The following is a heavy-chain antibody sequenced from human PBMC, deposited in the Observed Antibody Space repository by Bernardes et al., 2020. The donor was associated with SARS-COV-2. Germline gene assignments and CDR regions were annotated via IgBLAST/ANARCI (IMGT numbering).Heavy chain of an antibody. D-gene: IGHD2-2*03. V-gene: IGHV4-34*01. J-gene: IGHJ5*02. CDR2: INHSGST. CDR3: ARGVDIVVVPAAGGWFDP. Sequence: SETLSLTCAVYGGSFSGYYWSWIRQPPGKGLEWIGEINHSGSTNYNPSLKSRVTISVDTSKNQFSLKLSSVTAADTAVYYCARGVDIVVVPAAGGWFDPWGQGTLVTVSS. CDR1: GGSFSGYY.